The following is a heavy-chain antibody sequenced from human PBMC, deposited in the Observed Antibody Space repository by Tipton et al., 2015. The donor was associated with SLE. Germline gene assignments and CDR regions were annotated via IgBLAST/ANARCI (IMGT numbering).Heavy chain of an antibody. V-gene: IGHV4-31*03. CDR3: ARGKGTYCSGGSCYGN. Sequence: TLSLTCTVSGGSISSGGYYWSWIRQHPGKGLEWIGYIYYSGSTYYNPSLKSRVTISVDTSKNQFSLKLSSVTAADTAVYYCARGKGTYCSGGSCYGNWGQGPLVTVSS. CDR1: GGSISSGGYY. D-gene: IGHD2-15*01. J-gene: IGHJ4*02. CDR2: IYYSGST.